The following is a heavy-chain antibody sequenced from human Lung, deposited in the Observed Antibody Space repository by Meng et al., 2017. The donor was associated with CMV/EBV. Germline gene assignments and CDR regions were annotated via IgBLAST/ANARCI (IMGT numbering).Heavy chain of an antibody. V-gene: IGHV3-53*01. Sequence: GGSLRLXCAVSGLTARNNFMTWVRQAPGKGLEWVSVIYSGDSTYYADSVKGRFTISRDNSQNILFFQMNNLRGEDTAIYFCGRDWRNAGRSRGGIDWGHGTXVTVAS. CDR1: GLTARNNF. CDR3: GRDWRNAGRSRGGID. D-gene: IGHD3-16*02. J-gene: IGHJ4*01. CDR2: IYSGDST.